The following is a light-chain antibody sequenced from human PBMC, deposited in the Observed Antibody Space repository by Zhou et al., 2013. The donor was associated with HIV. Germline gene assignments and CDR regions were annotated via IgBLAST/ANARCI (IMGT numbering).Light chain of an antibody. CDR2: EVS. J-gene: IGKJ4*01. V-gene: IGKV2D-29*02. CDR3: MQGLQRPS. CDR1: QSLLHSDGKTY. Sequence: DIVMTQTPVSLSVSLGQPASLSCKSSQSLLHSDGKTYVYWFLQRPGRSPQLLIYEVSKRFPGVSDRFIGSGSGTDFTLKISRVEADDVGVYHCMQGLQRPSFAGGTRLEI.